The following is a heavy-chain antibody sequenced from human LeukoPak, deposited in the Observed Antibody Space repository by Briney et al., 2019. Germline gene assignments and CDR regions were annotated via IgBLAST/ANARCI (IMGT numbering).Heavy chain of an antibody. J-gene: IGHJ6*03. D-gene: IGHD2-15*01. CDR3: ARAGGSPHYYLDV. CDR1: GYTFTSYG. Sequence: ASVKVSCKASGYTFTSYGISWVRQAPGQGLEWMGWINPNSGGTNYAQKFQGRVTMTRDTSISTAYMELSRLRSDDTAVYYCARAGGSPHYYLDVWGKGTTVTVSS. V-gene: IGHV1-2*02. CDR2: INPNSGGT.